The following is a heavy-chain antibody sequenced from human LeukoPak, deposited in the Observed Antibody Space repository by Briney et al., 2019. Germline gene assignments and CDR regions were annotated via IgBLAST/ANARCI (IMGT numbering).Heavy chain of an antibody. D-gene: IGHD3-16*01. Sequence: SETLSLTCTVSGGSISSSSYYWGWIRQPPEKGLEWIGSIYYSGFTYYKPSLKSRVTISVDTSKNQFSLKLSSVTAADTAVYYCARMALGNYFDYWGQGTLVTVSS. CDR3: ARMALGNYFDY. J-gene: IGHJ4*02. V-gene: IGHV4-39*01. CDR2: IYYSGFT. CDR1: GGSISSSSYY.